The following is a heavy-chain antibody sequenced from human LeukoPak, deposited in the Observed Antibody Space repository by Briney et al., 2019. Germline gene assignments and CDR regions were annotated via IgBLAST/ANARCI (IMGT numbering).Heavy chain of an antibody. CDR2: FDPEDGET. Sequence: GASVKVSCKVSGYTLTELSMHWVRQAPGKGLEWMGGFDPEDGETIYAQKFQGRVTMTEDTSTDTAYMGLSSLRSEDTAVYYCATDVPTYSSSWADVGYWGQGTLVTVSS. J-gene: IGHJ4*02. CDR1: GYTLTELS. D-gene: IGHD6-13*01. V-gene: IGHV1-24*01. CDR3: ATDVPTYSSSWADVGY.